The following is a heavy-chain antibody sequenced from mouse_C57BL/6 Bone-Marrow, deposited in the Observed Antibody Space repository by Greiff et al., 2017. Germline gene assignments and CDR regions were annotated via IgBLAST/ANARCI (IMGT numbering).Heavy chain of an antibody. CDR2: INPSTGGT. Sequence: EVQLQQSGPELVKPGASVKISCKASGYSFTGYYMNWVKQSPEKSLEWIGEINPSTGGTTYNQKFKAKATLTVDKSSSTAYMQLKSLTSEDSAVYYCARAPYYDYDDYWGQGTTLTVSS. V-gene: IGHV1-42*01. CDR3: ARAPYYDYDDY. CDR1: GYSFTGYY. D-gene: IGHD2-4*01. J-gene: IGHJ2*01.